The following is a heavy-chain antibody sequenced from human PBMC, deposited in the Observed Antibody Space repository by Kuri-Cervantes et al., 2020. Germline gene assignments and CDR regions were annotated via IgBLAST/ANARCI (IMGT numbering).Heavy chain of an antibody. D-gene: IGHD3-10*01. Sequence: GESLKISCAASGFTFSSYSMNWVRQAPGKGLEWVSSISSSSSYIYYADSVKGRFTISRDNAKNSLYLQMNSLRAEDTAVYYCATEGYGSGSYPTDYWGQGTLVTVSS. J-gene: IGHJ4*02. CDR1: GFTFSSYS. CDR3: ATEGYGSGSYPTDY. CDR2: ISSSSSYI. V-gene: IGHV3-21*01.